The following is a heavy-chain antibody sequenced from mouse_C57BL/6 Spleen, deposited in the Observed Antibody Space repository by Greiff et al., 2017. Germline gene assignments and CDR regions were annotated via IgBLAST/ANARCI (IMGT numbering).Heavy chain of an antibody. D-gene: IGHD2-1*01. V-gene: IGHV5-4*01. CDR1: GFTFSSYA. CDR3: ARRGYGNYRAWFAY. J-gene: IGHJ3*01. Sequence: EVQGVESGGGLVKPGGSLKLSCAASGFTFSSYAMSWVRQTPEKRLEWVATISDGGSYTYYPDNVKGRFTISRDNAKNNLYLQMSHLKSEDTAMYYCARRGYGNYRAWFAYWGQGTLVTVSA. CDR2: ISDGGSYT.